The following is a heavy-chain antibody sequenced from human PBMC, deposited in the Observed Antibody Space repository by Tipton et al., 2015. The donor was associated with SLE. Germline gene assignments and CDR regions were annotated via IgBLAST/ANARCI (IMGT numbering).Heavy chain of an antibody. CDR1: GDSISTGNYY. D-gene: IGHD1-26*01. CDR2: IYPSVTT. V-gene: IGHV4-61*02. Sequence: TLSLTCTVSGDSISTGNYYWSWIRQPAGKGLEWIGRIYPSVTTNYNPSLTSQVTMSIDTSKNQFSLKLSSVAAADTAVYYCARGPGPESGEAFDIWGQGTMVTVSS. J-gene: IGHJ3*02. CDR3: ARGPGPESGEAFDI.